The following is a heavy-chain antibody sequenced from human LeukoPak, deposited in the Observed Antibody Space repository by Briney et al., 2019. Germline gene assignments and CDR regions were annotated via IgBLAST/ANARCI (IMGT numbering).Heavy chain of an antibody. V-gene: IGHV4-59*01. CDR3: ASSRYGPYDYVWGMRFDY. CDR1: GGSISSYY. Sequence: SETLSLTCIVSGGSISSYYWSWIRQPPGKGLEWIGYIYYSGSTNYNPSLKSRVTISVDTSKNQFSLKLSSVTAADTAVYYCASSRYGPYDYVWGMRFDYWGQGTLVTVSS. CDR2: IYYSGST. D-gene: IGHD3-16*01. J-gene: IGHJ4*02.